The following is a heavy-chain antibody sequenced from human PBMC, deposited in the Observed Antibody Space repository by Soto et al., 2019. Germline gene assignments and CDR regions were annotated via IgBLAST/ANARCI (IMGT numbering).Heavy chain of an antibody. CDR1: GFTFSSYA. D-gene: IGHD3-3*01. V-gene: IGHV3-23*01. CDR3: AKSDSKKSGYIGVVKSPRVQFDY. J-gene: IGHJ4*02. CDR2: ISGSGGST. Sequence: EVQLLESGGGLVQPGGSLRLSCAASGFTFSSYAMSWVRQAPGKGLEWVSAISGSGGSTYYADSVKGRFTISRDNSKNTLYLQMNSLRAEDTAVYYCAKSDSKKSGYIGVVKSPRVQFDYWGQGTLVTVSS.